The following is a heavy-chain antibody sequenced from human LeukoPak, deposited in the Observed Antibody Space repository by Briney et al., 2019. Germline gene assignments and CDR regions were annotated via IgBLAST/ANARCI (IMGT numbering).Heavy chain of an antibody. CDR3: ARGGTTFEH. CDR1: GFTFSSHD. D-gene: IGHD1-1*01. V-gene: IGHV3-30*03. J-gene: IGHJ4*02. Sequence: GGSLRLSCAASGFTFSSHDMHWVRQAPGKGLEWVAFISYDGGKKDYADSVKGRFTISRDNSRDTLYLQMNSLRAEDTAVYYCARGGTTFEHWGQGTLVTVSS. CDR2: ISYDGGKK.